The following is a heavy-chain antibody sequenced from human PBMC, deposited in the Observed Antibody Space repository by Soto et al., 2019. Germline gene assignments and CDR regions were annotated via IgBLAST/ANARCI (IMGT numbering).Heavy chain of an antibody. Sequence: GGSLRLSCAASGFTFSSYSMNWVRQAPGKGLEWVSYISSSSSTIYYADSVKGRFTISRDNAKNSLYLQMNSLRAEDTAVYYCARDLGSYSSSWYPNWGWFDPRGQGTLVTVSS. D-gene: IGHD6-13*01. CDR2: ISSSSSTI. CDR3: ARDLGSYSSSWYPNWGWFDP. J-gene: IGHJ5*02. CDR1: GFTFSSYS. V-gene: IGHV3-48*04.